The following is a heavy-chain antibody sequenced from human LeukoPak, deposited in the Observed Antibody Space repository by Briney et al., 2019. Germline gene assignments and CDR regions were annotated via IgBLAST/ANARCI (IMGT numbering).Heavy chain of an antibody. CDR3: ARDHASAATYYFDY. Sequence: AGSLRLSCAASGFTLSSYSMNWVRQAPGKGLEWVSYISSSSSTIYYADSVKGRFTISRDNAKNSPYLQMNSLRAEDTAVYYCARDHASAATYYFDYWGQGTLVTVSS. V-gene: IGHV3-48*01. CDR1: GFTLSSYS. J-gene: IGHJ4*02. CDR2: ISSSSSTI. D-gene: IGHD2-15*01.